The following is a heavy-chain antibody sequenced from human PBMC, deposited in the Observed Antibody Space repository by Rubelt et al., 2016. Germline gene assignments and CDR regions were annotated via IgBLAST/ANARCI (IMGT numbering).Heavy chain of an antibody. D-gene: IGHD2-15*01. Sequence: GEGLEWVSSISSGSTYIYHADSVKGRFTISSDNAKNSLYLQMNSLRAEDTAVYYCARGLMAAPTGYGMDVWGQGTTVTVSS. CDR3: ARGLMAAPTGYGMDV. V-gene: IGHV3-21*01. J-gene: IGHJ6*02. CDR2: ISSGSTYI.